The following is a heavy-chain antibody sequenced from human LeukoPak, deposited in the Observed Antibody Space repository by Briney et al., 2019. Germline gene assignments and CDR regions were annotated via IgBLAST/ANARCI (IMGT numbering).Heavy chain of an antibody. D-gene: IGHD3-3*01. CDR2: ISGSGGST. CDR3: AKGITILDY. CDR1: GFPFSSYA. V-gene: IGHV3-23*01. J-gene: IGHJ4*02. Sequence: GASLRLSCAATGFPFSSYAMSWFRQAPAKGLEWVSAISGSGGSTYYADSVKGRFTISRDNSKNTLYLQMNSLRAEDTAVYYCAKGITILDYWGQGTLVTVSS.